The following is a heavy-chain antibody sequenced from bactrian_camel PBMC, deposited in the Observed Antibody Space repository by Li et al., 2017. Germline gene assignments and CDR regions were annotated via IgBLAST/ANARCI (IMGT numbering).Heavy chain of an antibody. CDR2: LDKDGST. J-gene: IGHJ4*01. Sequence: QVQLVESGGGSVLAGSSLRLSCRVSGYPTSPYGTYCLGWFRQFPGKEREGVAALDKDGSTSYADSVTGRFTISQDNTKKMVYLQMNSLKPEDTAMYYCAADMRFSARCVRYGGSWYRADSYKYWGQGTQVTVS. CDR3: AADMRFSARCVRYGGSWYRADSYKY. D-gene: IGHD6*01. V-gene: IGHV3S53*01. CDR1: GYPTSPYGTYC.